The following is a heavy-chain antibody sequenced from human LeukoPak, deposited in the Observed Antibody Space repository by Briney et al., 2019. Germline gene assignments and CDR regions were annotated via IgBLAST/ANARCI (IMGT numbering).Heavy chain of an antibody. J-gene: IGHJ6*03. CDR1: GYTFTGYY. CDR2: INPNSGGT. V-gene: IGHV1-2*02. CDR3: ATGAQYGLRGVACFYYMHV. D-gene: IGHD3-10*01. Sequence: ASVKVSCKASGYTFTGYYMHWVRQAPGQGLEWMGWINPNSGGTNYAQKFQGRVSMTGDTSITTAYMELSSLTSDDTAVYYCATGAQYGLRGVACFYYMHVWGTGTTVTVSS.